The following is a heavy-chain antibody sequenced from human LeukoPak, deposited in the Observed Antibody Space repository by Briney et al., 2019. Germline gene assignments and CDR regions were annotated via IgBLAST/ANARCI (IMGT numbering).Heavy chain of an antibody. CDR1: GFIFSNYG. D-gene: IGHD3-10*01. CDR3: ASEYGSGSSHFDY. V-gene: IGHV3-30*03. J-gene: IGHJ4*02. Sequence: PGRSLRLSCAASGFIFSNYGMHWVRQAPGKGLEWVAVISDDGGNKYYADSVKGRFTVSRDNSKNTLYLQMNSLRAEDTDVYYCASEYGSGSSHFDYWGQGTLVTVSS. CDR2: ISDDGGNK.